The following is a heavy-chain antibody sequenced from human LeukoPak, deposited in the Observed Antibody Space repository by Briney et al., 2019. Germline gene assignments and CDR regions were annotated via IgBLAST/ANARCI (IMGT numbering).Heavy chain of an antibody. Sequence: SETLSLTCTVSGGSISSYYWSWIRQPPGRGLEWIGYIYYSGSTNYNPSLKSRVTISVDTSKNQFSLKLSSVTAADTAVYYCATAPYYYGSGAWGQGTLVTVSS. D-gene: IGHD3-10*01. CDR3: ATAPYYYGSGA. V-gene: IGHV4-59*01. J-gene: IGHJ5*02. CDR2: IYYSGST. CDR1: GGSISSYY.